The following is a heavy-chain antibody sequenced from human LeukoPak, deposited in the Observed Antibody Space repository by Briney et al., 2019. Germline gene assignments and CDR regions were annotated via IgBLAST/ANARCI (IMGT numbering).Heavy chain of an antibody. CDR2: IYPRDGST. J-gene: IGHJ4*02. CDR1: GYTFTSNY. CDR3: ARDQEGFDY. Sequence: ASVKVSCKASGYTFTSNYIHWVRLAPGQGLEWMGMIYPRDGSTSYAQKFQGRVTVTRDTSTSTVHMELSGLRSEDTAVYYYARDQEGFDYWGQGTLVTVSS. V-gene: IGHV1-46*01.